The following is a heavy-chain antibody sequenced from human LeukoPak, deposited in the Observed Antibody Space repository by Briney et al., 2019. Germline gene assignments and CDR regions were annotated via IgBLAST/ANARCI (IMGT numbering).Heavy chain of an antibody. V-gene: IGHV3-9*01. D-gene: IGHD1-26*01. CDR3: AKARGGSYSGIEY. CDR1: GFTFDDYA. CDR2: ISWNSDTL. Sequence: GGSLRLSCTASGFTFDDYAMHWARQAPGKGLEWVSGISWNSDTLGYADSVKGQFTISRDNAKNSLYLQMDSLRAEDTAFYYCAKARGGSYSGIEYWGQGILVIASS. J-gene: IGHJ4*02.